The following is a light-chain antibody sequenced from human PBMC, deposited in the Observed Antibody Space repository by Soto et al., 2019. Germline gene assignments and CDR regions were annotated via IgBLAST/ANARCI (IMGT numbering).Light chain of an antibody. V-gene: IGLV2-11*01. CDR3: CSYSGTYTYV. J-gene: IGLJ1*01. Sequence: QSALTQPHSVSGSPGQSVTISCTGTNSDVGAYYRVSWYQQHPGKAPQLMIYDVRKRPSGVPDRFPGSKSGNTASLTISGLQAEDEADYYCCSYSGTYTYVFGSGTKVTVL. CDR1: NSDVGAYYR. CDR2: DVR.